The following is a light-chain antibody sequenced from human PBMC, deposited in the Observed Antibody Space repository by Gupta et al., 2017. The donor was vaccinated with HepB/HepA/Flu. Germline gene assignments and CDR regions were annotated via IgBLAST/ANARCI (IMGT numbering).Light chain of an antibody. CDR3: QQSYSTPFT. CDR2: AAS. CDR1: QSISSY. Sequence: IQMTQSPSSLSASVGDRVTITCRASQSISSYLNWYQQKPGKAPKILISAASSLQSGVPSRFSGSGSGTDFTLTISRLQPEDFTTYYCQQSYSTPFTFGPGTKVEIK. J-gene: IGKJ3*01. V-gene: IGKV1-39*01.